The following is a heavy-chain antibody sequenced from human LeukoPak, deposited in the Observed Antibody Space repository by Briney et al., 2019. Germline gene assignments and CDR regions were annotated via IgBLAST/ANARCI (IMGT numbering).Heavy chain of an antibody. D-gene: IGHD2-2*01. V-gene: IGHV4-31*03. CDR2: IYYSGST. CDR3: ARESVVPAVNYYYGMHV. J-gene: IGHJ6*02. Sequence: PSXTLSLTCTVSGGSISSGGYYWSWIRQHPGKGLERXGYIYYSGSTYYNPSLKSRVTISVDTSKNQFSLKLSSVTAADTAVYYCARESVVPAVNYYYGMHVWGQGTTVTVSS. CDR1: GGSISSGGYY.